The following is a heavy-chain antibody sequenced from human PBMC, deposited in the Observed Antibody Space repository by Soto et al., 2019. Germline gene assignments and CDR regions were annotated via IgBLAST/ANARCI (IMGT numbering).Heavy chain of an antibody. J-gene: IGHJ4*02. CDR2: IKQDGSEK. Sequence: GGSLRLSCASSGFTFSSYWMSWVRQAPGKGLEWVANIKQDGSEKYYVDSVKGRFTISRDNAKNSLYLQMNSLRAEDTAVYYCARDLPRKVFDYWGQGTLVTVSS. CDR3: ARDLPRKVFDY. V-gene: IGHV3-7*03. CDR1: GFTFSSYW.